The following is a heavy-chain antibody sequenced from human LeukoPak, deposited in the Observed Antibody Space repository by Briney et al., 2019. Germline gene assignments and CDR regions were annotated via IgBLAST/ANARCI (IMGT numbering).Heavy chain of an antibody. CDR3: AKDSPNTYGGSIVQGTGYMDV. CDR1: GFTFDEYA. J-gene: IGHJ6*03. CDR2: ISWDSNSI. V-gene: IGHV3-9*01. D-gene: IGHD3-16*02. Sequence: GRSLRLSCAASGFTFDEYAMHWVRQVPGKGLEWVSGISWDSNSIGYVASVKGRFTISRDNAKNSLYLQMNSLRTEDTALYYCAKDSPNTYGGSIVQGTGYMDVWGKGTAVIVSS.